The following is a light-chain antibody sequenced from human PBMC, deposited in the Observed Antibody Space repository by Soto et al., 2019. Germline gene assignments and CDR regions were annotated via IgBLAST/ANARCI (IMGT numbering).Light chain of an antibody. CDR3: CSYAGSYTLYV. Sequence: QSVLSQPASMSGSPGQSITIPCTGGSSDVGGYNYVSWYQQHPGKAPKLMIYDVSKRPSGVPDRFSGSKSGNTASLTISGLQAEDEADYYCCSYAGSYTLYVFGTGTKVTVL. CDR1: SSDVGGYNY. CDR2: DVS. J-gene: IGLJ1*01. V-gene: IGLV2-11*01.